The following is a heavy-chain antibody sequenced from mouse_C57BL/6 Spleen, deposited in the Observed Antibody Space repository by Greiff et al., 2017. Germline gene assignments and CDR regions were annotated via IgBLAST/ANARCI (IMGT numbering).Heavy chain of an antibody. J-gene: IGHJ4*01. CDR1: GYAFSSSW. CDR2: IYPGDGDT. V-gene: IGHV1-82*01. CDR3: ARPTTAMDY. Sequence: VQLVESGPELVKPGASVKISCKASGYAFSSSWMNWVKQRPGKGLEWIGRIYPGDGDTNYNGKFKGKATLTADKSSSTAYMQLSSLTSEDSAVYFCARPTTAMDYWGQGTSVTVSS. D-gene: IGHD2-10*01.